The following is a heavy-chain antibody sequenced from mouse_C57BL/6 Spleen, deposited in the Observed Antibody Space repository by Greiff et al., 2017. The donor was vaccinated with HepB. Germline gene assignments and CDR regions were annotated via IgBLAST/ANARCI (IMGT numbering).Heavy chain of an antibody. D-gene: IGHD4-1*01. CDR2: INYDGSST. Sequence: EVMLVESEGGLVQPGSSMKLSCTASGFTFSDYYMAWVRQVPEKGLEWVANINYDGSSTYYLDSLKSRFIISRDNAKNILYLQMSSLKSEDTATYYCATGTDYYAMDYWGQGTSVTVSS. CDR1: GFTFSDYY. CDR3: ATGTDYYAMDY. J-gene: IGHJ4*01. V-gene: IGHV5-16*01.